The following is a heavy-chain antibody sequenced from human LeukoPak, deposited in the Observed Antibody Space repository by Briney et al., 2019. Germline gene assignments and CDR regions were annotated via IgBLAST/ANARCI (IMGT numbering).Heavy chain of an antibody. D-gene: IGHD3-10*01. CDR2: IKNAGIDT. J-gene: IGHJ6*03. CDR1: GFMFSNYY. Sequence: PGGSLRLSCVGSGFMFSNYYMYWVRQAPGKGLVWVSRIKNAGIDTIYADSVKGRFTVSRDNAKNTVYLQMSSLRAEDTAVYYCARGGYGQNMDVWGEGTTVTVSS. CDR3: ARGGYGQNMDV. V-gene: IGHV3-74*01.